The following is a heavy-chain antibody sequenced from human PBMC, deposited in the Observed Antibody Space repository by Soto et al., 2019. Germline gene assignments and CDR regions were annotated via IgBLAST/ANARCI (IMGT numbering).Heavy chain of an antibody. V-gene: IGHV4-39*01. CDR1: GGSISSSSYY. CDR3: ARHDGLELLYFDY. D-gene: IGHD1-7*01. CDR2: IYYSGST. J-gene: IGHJ4*02. Sequence: PSETLSLPCTVSGGSISSSSYYWGWIRQPPGKGLEWIGSIYYSGSTYYNPSLKSRVTISVDTSKNQFSLKLSSVTAADTAVYYCARHDGLELLYFDYWGQGTLVTVSS.